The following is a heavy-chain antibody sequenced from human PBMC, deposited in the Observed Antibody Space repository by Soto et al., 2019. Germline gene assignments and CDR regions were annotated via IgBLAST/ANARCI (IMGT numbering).Heavy chain of an antibody. CDR2: ISSASSET. CDR3: ARVAY. J-gene: IGHJ4*02. V-gene: IGHV3-21*01. Sequence: GGSLRLSCAASGFTFISVGINLFRHFPFEGLEWVASISSASSETWYADSVKGRFIISRDNAQNSLFLQMNTLRPEDSAIYYCARVAYWGPGTQVTVSS. CDR1: GFTFISVG.